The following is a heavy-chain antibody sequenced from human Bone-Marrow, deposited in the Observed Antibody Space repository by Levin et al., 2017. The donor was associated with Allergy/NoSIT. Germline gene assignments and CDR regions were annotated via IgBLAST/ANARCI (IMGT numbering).Heavy chain of an antibody. V-gene: IGHV3-11*06. CDR1: GVTFNDYY. D-gene: IGHD7-27*01. CDR3: TWGKTHPYLFDY. J-gene: IGHJ4*02. Sequence: GESLKISCAASGVTFNDYYMSWIRQAPGKGLEWLSYISDTGFTNYADSVKGRFTFSRDNAKTSPYLQLNSLRAEDTAVYYCTWGKTHPYLFDYWGPGTLVTVSS. CDR2: ISDTGFT.